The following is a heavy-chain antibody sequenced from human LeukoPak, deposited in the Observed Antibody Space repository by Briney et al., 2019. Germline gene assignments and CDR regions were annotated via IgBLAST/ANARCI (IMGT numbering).Heavy chain of an antibody. V-gene: IGHV4-59*01. CDR2: IYYSGST. CDR1: GGSISSYY. J-gene: IGHJ6*02. CDR3: ARDKVVAAADYYYYYGMDV. Sequence: SETLSLTCTVSGGSISSYYWSWIRQPPGKGLEWIGYIYYSGSTNYNPSPKSRVTISVDTSKNQFSLKLSSVTAADTAVYYCARDKVVAAADYYYYYGMDVWGQGTTVTVSS. D-gene: IGHD6-13*01.